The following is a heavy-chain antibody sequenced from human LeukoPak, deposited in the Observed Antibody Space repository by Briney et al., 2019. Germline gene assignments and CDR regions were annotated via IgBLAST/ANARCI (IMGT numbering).Heavy chain of an antibody. CDR3: ARSLYYAADY. CDR2: ISGSGGST. J-gene: IGHJ4*02. Sequence: GGSLRLSCAASGFTFSSYAKSWVRQAPGKGLEWVSAISGSGGSTYYADSVKGRFTISRDNAKNSLYLQMNSLRAEDTAVYYCARSLYYAADYWGQGTLVTVSS. V-gene: IGHV3-23*01. D-gene: IGHD2-2*01. CDR1: GFTFSSYA.